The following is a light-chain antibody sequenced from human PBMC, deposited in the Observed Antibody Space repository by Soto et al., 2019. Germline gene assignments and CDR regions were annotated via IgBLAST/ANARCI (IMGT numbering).Light chain of an antibody. CDR3: QQYSDSPPGYT. J-gene: IGKJ2*01. CDR2: HAS. Sequence: EIVLTQSPGTLSLSPGERATLSCRAGQSVTTNFLAWYQQKPGQAPRLLIYHASNRATGIPDRFSGSGSGTDFTLTISRLEPEDFAVYYCQQYSDSPPGYTFGQGTNLEIK. CDR1: QSVTTNF. V-gene: IGKV3-20*01.